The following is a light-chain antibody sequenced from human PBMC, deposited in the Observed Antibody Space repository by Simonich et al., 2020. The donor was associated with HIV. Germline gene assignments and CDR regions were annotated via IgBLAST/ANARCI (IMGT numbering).Light chain of an antibody. J-gene: IGLJ2*01. CDR3: SSYTSSSTLV. CDR1: SSDVGGYKY. Sequence: QSALTQPASVSGSPGQSLTIFCTGTSSDVGGYKYVSWYQQHPGKAPKLMIYDVSKRPSGVSNRFSGSKSGNTASLTISGLQAEDEADYYCSSYTSSSTLVFGGGTKVTVL. CDR2: DVS. V-gene: IGLV2-14*01.